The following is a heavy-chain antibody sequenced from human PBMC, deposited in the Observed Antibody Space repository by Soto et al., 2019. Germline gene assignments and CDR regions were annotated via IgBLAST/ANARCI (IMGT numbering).Heavy chain of an antibody. J-gene: IGHJ3*02. CDR3: AKGGYYSLFDI. CDR1: GLPFSSYA. Sequence: PGGSLRLSCGASGLPFSSYAMSWVRQTPGKGLEWVSGISGSGGRTYYADSVKGRFTISRDNSNNTLSLQMHILRVEDTGVYFCAKGGYYSLFDIWGQGTMVPVSS. D-gene: IGHD3-10*01. CDR2: ISGSGGRT. V-gene: IGHV3-23*01.